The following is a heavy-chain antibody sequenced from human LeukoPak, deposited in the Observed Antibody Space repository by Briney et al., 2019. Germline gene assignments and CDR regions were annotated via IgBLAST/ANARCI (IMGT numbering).Heavy chain of an antibody. V-gene: IGHV1-2*02. CDR2: INPNSGGT. D-gene: IGHD1-1*01. J-gene: IGHJ3*02. CDR3: ARFTGMRAFDI. Sequence: ASVKVSCKASGYTFTGYYMHWVRQAPGQGLEWMGWINPNSGGTNYAQKFQGRVTITRNTSISTAYMELSSLRSEDTAVYYCARFTGMRAFDIWGQGTMVTVSS. CDR1: GYTFTGYY.